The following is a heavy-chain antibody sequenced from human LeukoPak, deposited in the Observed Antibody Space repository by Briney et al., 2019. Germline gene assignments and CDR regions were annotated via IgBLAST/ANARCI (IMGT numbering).Heavy chain of an antibody. V-gene: IGHV3-72*01. J-gene: IGHJ4*02. CDR1: GFTFGDHY. Sequence: GGSLRLSCAASGFTFGDHYMDWVRQAPGKGLEWVSRTKNKANSYTTQYAASVKGRFTVSRDDSKNPLSLQMNNLETEDTAVYYCARDASASLDYRGQGTLVTVSS. CDR3: ARDASASLDY. CDR2: TKNKANSYTT. D-gene: IGHD2-2*01.